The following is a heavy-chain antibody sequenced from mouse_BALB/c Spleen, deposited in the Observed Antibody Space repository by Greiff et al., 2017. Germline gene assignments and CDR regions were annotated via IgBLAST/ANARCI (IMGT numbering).Heavy chain of an antibody. CDR2: IWSGGST. D-gene: IGHD1-1*02. J-gene: IGHJ4*01. Sequence: VQRVESGPGLVAPSQSLSITCTVSGFSLSRYSVHWVRQPPGKGLEWLGVIWSGGSTAYNAAFISRLSISKDNSKTQVFFKMNSLQANDTAKYYGARKGGDAVDYWGQGTSVTVSS. CDR1: GFSLSRYS. CDR3: ARKGGDAVDY. V-gene: IGHV2-6-4*01.